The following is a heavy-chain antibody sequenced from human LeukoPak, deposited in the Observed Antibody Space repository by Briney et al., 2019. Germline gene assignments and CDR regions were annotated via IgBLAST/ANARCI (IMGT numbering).Heavy chain of an antibody. D-gene: IGHD6-13*01. CDR1: GFTFSSFA. CDR2: LSGSGGGG. Sequence: GGSLRLSCAASGFTFSSFALSWVRQTPGKGLEWVSGLSGSGGGGYYADSVKGRFTISRDNAKNSLYLQMNSLRAEDTAVHYCARDPVARVAAAGTAVDYWGQGTLVTVSS. V-gene: IGHV3-23*01. J-gene: IGHJ4*02. CDR3: ARDPVARVAAAGTAVDY.